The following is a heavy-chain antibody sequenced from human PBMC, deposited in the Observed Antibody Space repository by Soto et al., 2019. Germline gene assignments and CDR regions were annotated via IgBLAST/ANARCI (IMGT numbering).Heavy chain of an antibody. Sequence: LXLSWEASGFTFGEYCMSWVRQAPGKGPYWVSTVNNAGTNTHYADSVKGRFTISRDNSKTTLYLQTNNLRVDDKAIYSCARDTGGSDEMFDYWSQGTQVTVYS. J-gene: IGHJ4*02. D-gene: IGHD5-12*01. V-gene: IGHV3-23*01. CDR1: GFTFGEYC. CDR2: VNNAGTNT. CDR3: ARDTGGSDEMFDY.